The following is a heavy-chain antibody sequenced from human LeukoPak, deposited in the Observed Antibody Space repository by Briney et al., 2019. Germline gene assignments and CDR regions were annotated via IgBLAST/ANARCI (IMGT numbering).Heavy chain of an antibody. D-gene: IGHD3-22*01. J-gene: IGHJ4*02. Sequence: PGRSLRLSCAASGFTFDDYAMHWVRQAPGKGLEWVSGISWNSGSIGYADSVKGRFTISRDNAKNSLYLQMNSLRAGDTALYYCAKDHYYYDSSGYQCWGQGTLVTVSS. CDR3: AKDHYYYDSSGYQC. CDR1: GFTFDDYA. V-gene: IGHV3-9*01. CDR2: ISWNSGSI.